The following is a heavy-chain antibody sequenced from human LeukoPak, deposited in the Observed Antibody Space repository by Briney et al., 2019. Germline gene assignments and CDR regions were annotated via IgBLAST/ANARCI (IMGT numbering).Heavy chain of an antibody. CDR3: ARVSKGVLDY. Sequence: SQTLSLTCAISGDSVSSNSAAWHWIRQSPSRGLEWLGRTYYRSKWYNVYAVSVKSRVTINPDTSKNQFPLQPNSVTPEDTAVYYCARVSKGVLDYWGQGTLVTVSS. CDR1: GDSVSSNSAA. D-gene: IGHD3-16*01. J-gene: IGHJ4*02. V-gene: IGHV6-1*01. CDR2: TYYRSKWYN.